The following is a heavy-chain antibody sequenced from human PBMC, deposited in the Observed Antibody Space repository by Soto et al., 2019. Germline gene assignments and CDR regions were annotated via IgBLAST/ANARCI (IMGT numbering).Heavy chain of an antibody. J-gene: IGHJ5*02. V-gene: IGHV1-18*01. CDR1: GYTFTSYG. D-gene: IGHD6-19*01. CDR2: ISAYNGNT. Sequence: ASVKVSCKASGYTFTSYGISWVRQAPGQGLEWMGWISAYNGNTNYAQKLQGRVTMTTDTSTSTAYMELRGLRSDDTAVYYCAREAVAGTVGDWFDPWGQGTLVTVSS. CDR3: AREAVAGTVGDWFDP.